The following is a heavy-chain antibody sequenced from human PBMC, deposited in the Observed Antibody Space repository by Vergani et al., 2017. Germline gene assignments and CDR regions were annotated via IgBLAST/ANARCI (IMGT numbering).Heavy chain of an antibody. CDR3: SSAPSTRGYSYGYAFDD. J-gene: IGHJ4*02. D-gene: IGHD5-18*01. Sequence: QVQLQESGPGLVKPSETLSLTCTVSGGSISSYYWSWIRQPPGKGLEWIGYIYYSGSTNYNPSLTRRVTISVDTSKNQFSLKLSSVSAADTAVYYYSSAPSTRGYSYGYAFDDWGQGTLVTVSS. V-gene: IGHV4-59*01. CDR1: GGSISSYY. CDR2: IYYSGST.